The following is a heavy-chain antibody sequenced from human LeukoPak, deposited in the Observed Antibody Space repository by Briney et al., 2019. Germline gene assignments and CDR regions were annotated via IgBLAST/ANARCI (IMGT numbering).Heavy chain of an antibody. CDR2: ISTNSVNT. CDR1: GFTFSNYA. Sequence: GGSLRLSCAASGFTFSNYAMSWVRQAPGKGLEWVSTISTNSVNTYYADSVKGRFTISRDNFKNTLYLQASSLRAEDTAIYYCAKDPYSSSYSFYGMDVWGRGTTVTVSS. V-gene: IGHV3-23*01. D-gene: IGHD6-13*01. CDR3: AKDPYSSSYSFYGMDV. J-gene: IGHJ6*02.